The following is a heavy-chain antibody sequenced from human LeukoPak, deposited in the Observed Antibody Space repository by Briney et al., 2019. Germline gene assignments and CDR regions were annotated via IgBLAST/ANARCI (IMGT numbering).Heavy chain of an antibody. Sequence: ASVKVSCKASGYTFTSYGISWVRQAPGQGLEWMGWISAYNGNTNYAQKLQGRVTMTTDTSTSTAHMELRSLRSDDTAVYYCARVSSKRELPPDYYYYYYMDVWGKGTTVTVSS. D-gene: IGHD1-26*01. CDR2: ISAYNGNT. J-gene: IGHJ6*03. V-gene: IGHV1-18*01. CDR1: GYTFTSYG. CDR3: ARVSSKRELPPDYYYYYYMDV.